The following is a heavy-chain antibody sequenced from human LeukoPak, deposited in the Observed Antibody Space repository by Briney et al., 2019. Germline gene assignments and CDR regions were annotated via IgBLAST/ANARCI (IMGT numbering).Heavy chain of an antibody. Sequence: GGSLRLSCAASGFTFSSNSMNWVRQAPGKGLEWVSYISSKSTTTYYADSVKGRFTISRDNSKNTLYLQMNSLRAEDTAVYYCAKVVRWSDYIDYWGQGTLVTVSS. J-gene: IGHJ4*02. D-gene: IGHD4-23*01. CDR2: ISSKSTTT. V-gene: IGHV3-48*01. CDR3: AKVVRWSDYIDY. CDR1: GFTFSSNS.